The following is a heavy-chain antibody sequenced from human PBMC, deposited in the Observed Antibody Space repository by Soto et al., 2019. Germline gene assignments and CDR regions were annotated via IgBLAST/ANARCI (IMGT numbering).Heavy chain of an antibody. Sequence: GESLKISYKSYGYSFITYWIAWVRQMPGKGLEWMGSIHPGESDTRYSPSFQGQVTISADRSITTAYLQWSSLKASDTAMYYCARHEATYYNFYGMDVWGQGTTVTVSS. V-gene: IGHV5-51*01. CDR2: IHPGESDT. J-gene: IGHJ6*02. CDR1: GYSFITYW. CDR3: ARHEATYYNFYGMDV.